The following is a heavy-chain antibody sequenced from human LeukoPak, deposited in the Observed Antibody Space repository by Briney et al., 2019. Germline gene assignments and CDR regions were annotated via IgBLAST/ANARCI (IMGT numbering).Heavy chain of an antibody. CDR1: GVTFSSNG. V-gene: IGHV3-33*01. J-gene: IGHJ3*02. Sequence: GGSLRLSCAVSGVTFSSNGMHGVRQAPGKGLEWVAVIWFDGSNKYYADSVKGRFTISRDTSKNTLYLQMNSLRAEDTAVYSCARDANWGFDAFDIWGQGTMVTVSS. CDR2: IWFDGSNK. CDR3: ARDANWGFDAFDI. D-gene: IGHD7-27*01.